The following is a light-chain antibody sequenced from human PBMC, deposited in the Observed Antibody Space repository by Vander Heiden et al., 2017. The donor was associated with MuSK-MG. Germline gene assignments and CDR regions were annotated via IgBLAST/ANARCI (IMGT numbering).Light chain of an antibody. J-gene: IGLJ1*01. V-gene: IGLV2-14*01. CDR2: EVS. Sequence: QSALTQPASVSGSPGQSITIPCTGTSSDVGGYNYVSWYQQHPGKAPKLMIYEVSNRPSGVSNRFSGSKSGNTASLTISGLQAEDEADYYCSSYTSSSTRLYVFGTGTKVT. CDR3: SSYTSSSTRLYV. CDR1: SSDVGGYNY.